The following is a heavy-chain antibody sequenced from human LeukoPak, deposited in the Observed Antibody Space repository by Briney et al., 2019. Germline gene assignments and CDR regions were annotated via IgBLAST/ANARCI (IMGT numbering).Heavy chain of an antibody. Sequence: KISQTLSLTCAISGDSVSSNSAAWNWIRQSPSRGLEWLGRTYYRSKWYNDYAVSVKSRITINPDTSKNQFSLQLNSVTPEDTAVYYCAREEDTAMVRGLFQHWGQGTLVTVSS. CDR1: GDSVSSNSAA. CDR2: TYYRSKWYN. D-gene: IGHD5-18*01. V-gene: IGHV6-1*01. J-gene: IGHJ1*01. CDR3: AREEDTAMVRGLFQH.